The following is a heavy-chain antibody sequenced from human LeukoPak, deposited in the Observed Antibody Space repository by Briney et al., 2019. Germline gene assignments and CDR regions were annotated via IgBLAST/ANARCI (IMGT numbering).Heavy chain of an antibody. V-gene: IGHV3-23*01. D-gene: IGHD3-3*01. Sequence: GGSLRLSCAASGFTFDDYAMHWVRQAPGKGLEWVSGISGSGGVTYYADSVKGRFTISRDTSKNTLFLQMNSLRAEDTALYFCARRLSLRFDAFAVWGPGTVVTVSS. J-gene: IGHJ3*01. CDR2: ISGSGGVT. CDR1: GFTFDDYA. CDR3: ARRLSLRFDAFAV.